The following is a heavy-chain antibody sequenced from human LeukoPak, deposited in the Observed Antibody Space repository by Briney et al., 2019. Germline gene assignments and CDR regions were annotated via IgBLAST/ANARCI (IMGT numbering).Heavy chain of an antibody. J-gene: IGHJ4*02. CDR1: GGSISSGSYY. Sequence: SQTLSLTCTVSGGSISSGSYYWSWIRQPAGKGLEWIGRIYTSGSTNYNPSLKSRVTISVDTFKNQFSLKLSSVTAADTAVYYCARDYGDPHYFDYWGQGTLVTVSS. CDR2: IYTSGST. V-gene: IGHV4-61*02. D-gene: IGHD4-17*01. CDR3: ARDYGDPHYFDY.